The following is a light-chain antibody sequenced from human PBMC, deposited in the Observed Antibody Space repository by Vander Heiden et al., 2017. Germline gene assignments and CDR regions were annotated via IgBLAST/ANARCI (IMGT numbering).Light chain of an antibody. J-gene: IGLJ2*01. Sequence: VLTQPPSVSGAPGQRGPISCTWSRSNIGAGYDVHWYQQLPGTAPKLLIYGNSNRPSGVPERFSGSKSGTSASLAITGLQAEDEADYYCQSYDSSLSVVFGGGTKLTVL. V-gene: IGLV1-40*01. CDR3: QSYDSSLSVV. CDR1: RSNIGAGYD. CDR2: GNS.